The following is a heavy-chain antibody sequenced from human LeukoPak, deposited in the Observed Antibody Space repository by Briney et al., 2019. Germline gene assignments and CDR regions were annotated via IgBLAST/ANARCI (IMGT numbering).Heavy chain of an antibody. V-gene: IGHV3-21*01. Sequence: GGSLRLSCAASGFTFSSYSMNWVRQAQGKGLEWVSSISSSGTYVYYADSVKGRFTISRDNAKNSLSLQMNSLRADDAAVYYCARDPDYYDSSGYYWGQGTLVTVSS. D-gene: IGHD3-22*01. CDR2: ISSSGTYV. CDR3: ARDPDYYDSSGYY. CDR1: GFTFSSYS. J-gene: IGHJ4*02.